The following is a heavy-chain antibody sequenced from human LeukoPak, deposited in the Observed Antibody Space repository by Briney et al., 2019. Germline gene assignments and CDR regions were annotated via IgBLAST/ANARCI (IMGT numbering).Heavy chain of an antibody. J-gene: IGHJ4*02. V-gene: IGHV4-30-4*01. CDR2: IYYSGST. CDR1: GGSISSGDYY. D-gene: IGHD2/OR15-2a*01. CDR3: VRVSDYLFDY. Sequence: SETLSLTCTVSGGSISSGDYYWSWIRQPPGKGLEWIGYIYYSGSTYYNPSLKSRVTISVDTSKNQFSLKLSSVTAADTAVYYCVRVSDYLFDYWGQGTLVTVSS.